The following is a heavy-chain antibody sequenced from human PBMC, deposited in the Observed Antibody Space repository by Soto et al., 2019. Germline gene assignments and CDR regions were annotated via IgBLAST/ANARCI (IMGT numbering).Heavy chain of an antibody. Sequence: ASVKVSCKASGYTFTGYYMHWVRQAPGKGLEWMGGFDPEDGETIYAQKSQGRVTMTEDTSTDTAYMELSSLRSEDTAVYYCATYNWNYSGFYYYYYMDVWGKGTTVTVSS. D-gene: IGHD1-7*01. J-gene: IGHJ6*03. CDR1: GYTFTGYY. V-gene: IGHV1-24*01. CDR3: ATYNWNYSGFYYYYYMDV. CDR2: FDPEDGET.